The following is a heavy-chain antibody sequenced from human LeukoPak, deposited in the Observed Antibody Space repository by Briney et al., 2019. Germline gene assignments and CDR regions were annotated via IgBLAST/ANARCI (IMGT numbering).Heavy chain of an antibody. CDR1: GFTFSSYW. D-gene: IGHD2-15*01. Sequence: GGSLRLSCAASGFTFSSYWMHWVRKAPGKGLVWVSHVKNDGSSTTYADSVKGRFTISRDNAKNTLYLQMNSLRAEDTAVYYCARGWSSFDFWGQGTLVTLSS. J-gene: IGHJ4*02. CDR2: VKNDGSST. V-gene: IGHV3-74*01. CDR3: ARGWSSFDF.